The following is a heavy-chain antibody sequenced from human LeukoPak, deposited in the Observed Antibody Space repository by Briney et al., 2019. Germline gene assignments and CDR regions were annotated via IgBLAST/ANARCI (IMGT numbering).Heavy chain of an antibody. CDR2: ISGRGHTS. J-gene: IGHJ4*02. CDR3: APGDWYFDY. CDR1: GFTFSNYA. V-gene: IGHV3-23*01. Sequence: PGGSLRLSCATSGFTFSNYAMSWVRQVPGKGLEWVSTISGRGHTSYYADSVQGRFTISRDNSKNTYFLQMKSLRAEDTAVYYCAPGDWYFDYWGQGTLVTVSS. D-gene: IGHD3-10*01.